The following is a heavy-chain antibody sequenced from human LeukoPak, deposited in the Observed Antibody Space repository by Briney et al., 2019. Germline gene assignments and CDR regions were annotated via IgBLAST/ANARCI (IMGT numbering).Heavy chain of an antibody. CDR1: GFIFSNYW. D-gene: IGHD1-26*01. Sequence: PRGSLRLSCAASGFIFSNYWMHWVRQAPGKGLVWVSRIKTDGSTITYADSVKGRFTISRDNAMNTLYLQMNSLGAEDTAVYYCARVGQGEWFFDLWGRGTLVTVSS. V-gene: IGHV3-74*01. CDR2: IKTDGSTI. J-gene: IGHJ2*01. CDR3: ARVGQGEWFFDL.